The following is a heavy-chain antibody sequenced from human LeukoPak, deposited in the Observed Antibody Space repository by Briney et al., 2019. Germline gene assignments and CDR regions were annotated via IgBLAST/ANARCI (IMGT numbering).Heavy chain of an antibody. CDR2: ITWDGQNI. CDR3: SKGDDSYGFDY. CDR1: GFTFEDFT. D-gene: IGHD5-18*01. Sequence: GGSLRLSCAASGFTFEDFTMHWVRQAPGKALEWVSLITWDGQNIEYQDSVKGRFTISRDNSENSLYLQMKSLKTEDTALYFCSKGDDSYGFDYWGQGTLVTVSS. V-gene: IGHV3-43*01. J-gene: IGHJ4*02.